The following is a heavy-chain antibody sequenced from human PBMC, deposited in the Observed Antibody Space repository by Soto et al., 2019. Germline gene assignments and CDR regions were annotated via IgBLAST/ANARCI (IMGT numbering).Heavy chain of an antibody. CDR2: INPNSGGT. V-gene: IGHV1-2*04. J-gene: IGHJ4*02. CDR3: AKDLPVVVTANGPYFDY. D-gene: IGHD2-21*02. Sequence: ASVKVSWKGSWYTLTGYYMQWGGQAPGQSLEWMGWINPNSGGTSYAQKFQGWVTMTRDTSISTAYMELSRLRSDDTAVYYCAKDLPVVVTANGPYFDYWGQGTLVTVSS. CDR1: WYTLTGYY.